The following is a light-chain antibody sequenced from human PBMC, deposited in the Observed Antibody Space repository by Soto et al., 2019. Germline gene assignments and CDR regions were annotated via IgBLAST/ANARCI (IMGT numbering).Light chain of an antibody. CDR2: DVR. CDR3: SSYTTSSTLI. Sequence: QPVLTQPASVSGSPGQSIAISCTGTSSDVGAYNYVSWYQQHPGTAPKLMIYDVRDRPSGVSDRFSGSKSGNTASLTISGLQAEDEADYYCSSYTTSSTLIFGGGTQLTVL. J-gene: IGLJ2*01. CDR1: SSDVGAYNY. V-gene: IGLV2-14*01.